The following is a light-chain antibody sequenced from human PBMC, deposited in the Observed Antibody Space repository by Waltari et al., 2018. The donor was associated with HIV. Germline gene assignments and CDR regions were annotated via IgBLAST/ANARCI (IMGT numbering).Light chain of an antibody. J-gene: IGKJ1*01. CDR2: GAS. V-gene: IGKV3-20*01. Sequence: ENVLTQSPGTLSLSPGERATLSCRASQSVGSYLAWYQQKPGQAPRLLIYGASSRATGIPDRFSGSGSGTDLTLIISRVEPEDFAVYYCQQFGDSQTFGQGTKVEIK. CDR3: QQFGDSQT. CDR1: QSVGSY.